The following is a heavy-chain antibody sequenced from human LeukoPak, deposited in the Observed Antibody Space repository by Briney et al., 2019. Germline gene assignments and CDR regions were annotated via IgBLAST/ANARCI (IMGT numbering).Heavy chain of an antibody. J-gene: IGHJ4*02. CDR1: GNSISSGYY. D-gene: IGHD3-22*01. Sequence: PSETLSLTCTVSGNSISSGYYWGWIRQPPGQGLEWIGSIYHSGSTYYNPSLKSRVTISVDTSKNQFSLKLSSVTAADTAVYYCARETRFGNYYDSSGYSDYWGQGTLVTVSS. CDR3: ARETRFGNYYDSSGYSDY. V-gene: IGHV4-38-2*02. CDR2: IYHSGST.